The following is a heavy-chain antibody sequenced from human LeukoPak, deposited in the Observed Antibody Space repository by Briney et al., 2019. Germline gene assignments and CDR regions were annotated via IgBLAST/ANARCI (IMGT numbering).Heavy chain of an antibody. V-gene: IGHV3-9*01. Sequence: GGSLRLSCAASGFTFDNYAMHWVRQAPGKGLEWVSRIAWNGGSIGYADSVKGRFTISRDNAKNSLYLQMNSLRAEDTAVYYCAKDDDGYYWGQGILVTVSS. CDR1: GFTFDNYA. D-gene: IGHD3-3*01. CDR2: IAWNGGSI. J-gene: IGHJ4*02. CDR3: AKDDDGYY.